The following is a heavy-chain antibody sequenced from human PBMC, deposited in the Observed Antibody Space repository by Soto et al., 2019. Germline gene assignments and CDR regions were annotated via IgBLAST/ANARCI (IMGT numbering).Heavy chain of an antibody. V-gene: IGHV4-59*01. Sequence: QVQLQESGPGLVKPSETLSLTCTVSGGSISSYYWSWIRQPPGKGLEWIGYIYYSGSTNYNPSLKSRVTISVDTSKNQFSLKLSSVTAADTAVYSCARVRVDYFDYWGQGTLVTVSS. CDR2: IYYSGST. D-gene: IGHD2-15*01. CDR1: GGSISSYY. J-gene: IGHJ4*02. CDR3: ARVRVDYFDY.